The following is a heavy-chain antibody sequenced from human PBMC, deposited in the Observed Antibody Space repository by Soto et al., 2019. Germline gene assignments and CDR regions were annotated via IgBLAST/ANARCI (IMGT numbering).Heavy chain of an antibody. J-gene: IGHJ4*02. D-gene: IGHD3-16*01. Sequence: QVQLVESGGGVVQPGASLRLSCVGSGFTFRSYVIHWVRQAPGKGLEWVALTSYDGSNKYYDDSVKGRFTISRDNSRNTVDLHMDSLSLEDADLYYCARWGTTGGLDVWGQGTLVSVSS. CDR2: TSYDGSNK. CDR1: GFTFRSYV. CDR3: ARWGTTGGLDV. V-gene: IGHV3-30*19.